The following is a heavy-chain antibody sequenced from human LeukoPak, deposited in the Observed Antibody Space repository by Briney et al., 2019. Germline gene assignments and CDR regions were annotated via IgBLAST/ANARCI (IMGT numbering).Heavy chain of an antibody. V-gene: IGHV3-48*03. CDR2: ISSSGSTM. J-gene: IGHJ4*02. CDR1: GFTFSSYE. D-gene: IGHD1-14*01. Sequence: GSLRLSCATSGFTFSSYEMNWVRQAPGRGLEWVSYISSSGSTMYYADSVKGRFTISRDNAKNSLYLQMNSLRAEDTAVYYCARGTGVDYWGQGTLVTVSS. CDR3: ARGTGVDY.